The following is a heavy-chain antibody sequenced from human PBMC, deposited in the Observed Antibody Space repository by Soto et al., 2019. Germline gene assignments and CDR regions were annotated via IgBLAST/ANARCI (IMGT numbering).Heavy chain of an antibody. J-gene: IGHJ4*02. Sequence: GGSRRRSWAASGFTFSNYGMNWVGQAPGKGLEWVAVISYDGNNKYYADSVKGRFTISRDNSKNTLYLQMNSLRAEDTAVYYCAKDLEPYNRIIITPFDYWGQGTLVTVSS. CDR1: GFTFSNYG. CDR3: AKDLEPYNRIIITPFDY. D-gene: IGHD1-20*01. V-gene: IGHV3-30*18. CDR2: ISYDGNNK.